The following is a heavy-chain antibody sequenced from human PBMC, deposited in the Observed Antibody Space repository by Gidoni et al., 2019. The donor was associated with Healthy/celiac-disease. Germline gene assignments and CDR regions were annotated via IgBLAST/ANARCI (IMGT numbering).Heavy chain of an antibody. CDR2: ISAYNGNT. J-gene: IGHJ6*02. CDR3: ARFEGYCSSTSCRRMDV. D-gene: IGHD2-2*01. V-gene: IGHV1-18*01. CDR1: GYTFTSYG. Sequence: QVQLVQSGAEVKKPGASVKVSCKASGYTFTSYGISWVRQAPGQGLEWMGWISAYNGNTNYAQKLQGRVTMTTDTSTSTAYMELRSLRSDDTAVYYCARFEGYCSSTSCRRMDVWGQGTTVTVSS.